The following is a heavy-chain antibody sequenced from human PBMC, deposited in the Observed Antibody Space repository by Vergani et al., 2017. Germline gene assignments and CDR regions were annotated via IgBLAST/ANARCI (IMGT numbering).Heavy chain of an antibody. J-gene: IGHJ4*02. Sequence: EVQLLESGGGLVQPGGSLRLSCAASGFTFSSYAMSWVRQAPGKGLEWVSAISGSGSSTYYADSVKGRFTISRDNSKNTLYLQMNSLRAEDTAVYYCAKVPHAQTDYFDYWGQGTLVTVSS. CDR3: AKVPHAQTDYFDY. CDR1: GFTFSSYA. CDR2: ISGSGSST. V-gene: IGHV3-23*01.